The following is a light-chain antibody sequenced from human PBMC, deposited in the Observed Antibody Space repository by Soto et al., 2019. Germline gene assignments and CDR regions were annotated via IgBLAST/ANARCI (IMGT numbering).Light chain of an antibody. CDR2: GAS. CDR3: QRYGASSTYT. Sequence: EIVLTQSPGTLSLSPGERATLSCRASQSVSSGYLAWYQQKPGQAPRLLIYGASSRATGIPDRFSGSGSGTDFPLTISRLEPEDFEVYYCQRYGASSTYTFGQGTKLEIK. V-gene: IGKV3-20*01. J-gene: IGKJ2*01. CDR1: QSVSSGY.